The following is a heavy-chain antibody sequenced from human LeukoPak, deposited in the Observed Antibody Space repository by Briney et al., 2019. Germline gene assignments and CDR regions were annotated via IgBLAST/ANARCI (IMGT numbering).Heavy chain of an antibody. CDR1: GGSISSSSSDYY. V-gene: IGHV4-39*01. J-gene: IGHJ4*02. Sequence: PSETLSLTCTVSGGSISSSSSDYYWGWVRQPPAKGLEWIGSISYSGTTYYNPSLKSRVTISADTSNNQFSLKLSSVTAADTAVYYCARHRHSHHYDYWGQGTLVTVPS. CDR2: ISYSGTT. D-gene: IGHD5-18*01. CDR3: ARHRHSHHYDY.